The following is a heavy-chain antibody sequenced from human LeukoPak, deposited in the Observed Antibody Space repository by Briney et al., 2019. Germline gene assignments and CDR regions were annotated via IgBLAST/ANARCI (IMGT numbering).Heavy chain of an antibody. CDR1: EINFINAW. CDR2: IRRTTEGGTT. J-gene: IGHJ4*02. Sequence: GGSLRLSCAASEINFINAWMSWVRQAPGKGLEWVGRIRRTTEGGTTEYDAPVRGRFTISRDDSINTMYLQLNSLKTEDTAVYYCTRSEYTYYYDGSGYLIDYWGQGTLVTVSS. V-gene: IGHV3-15*01. CDR3: TRSEYTYYYDGSGYLIDY. D-gene: IGHD3-22*01.